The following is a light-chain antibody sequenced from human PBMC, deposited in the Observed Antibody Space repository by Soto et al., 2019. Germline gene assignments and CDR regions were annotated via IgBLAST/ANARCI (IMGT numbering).Light chain of an antibody. CDR1: QDIGSS. J-gene: IGKJ1*01. CDR3: QQYNSYPRT. Sequence: DIQMTQSPSSLSVSVGDRVTITCRASQDIGSSLGWFQQKPGKAPKSLIYAASTLQVGVPSRFTSSGSGTDFILTISSLQPEEFATYYCQQYNSYPRTFGQGTKVDIK. V-gene: IGKV1-16*01. CDR2: AAS.